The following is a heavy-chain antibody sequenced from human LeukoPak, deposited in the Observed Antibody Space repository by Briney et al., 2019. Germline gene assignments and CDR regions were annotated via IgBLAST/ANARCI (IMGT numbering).Heavy chain of an antibody. V-gene: IGHV3-30-3*01. CDR2: ISYDGSNK. J-gene: IGHJ4*02. D-gene: IGHD1-26*01. Sequence: GGSLRLSCAASGFTFSSHAMHWVRQAPGKGLEWVAVISYDGSNKNYVDSVKGRFTASRDNSKNTLDLQMNSLRAEDSAAYYCARDMSGRYQIDYWGQGTLVTVSS. CDR3: ARDMSGRYQIDY. CDR1: GFTFSSHA.